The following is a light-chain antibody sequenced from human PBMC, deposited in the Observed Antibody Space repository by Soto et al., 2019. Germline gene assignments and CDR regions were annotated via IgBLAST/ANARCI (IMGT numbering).Light chain of an antibody. V-gene: IGLV1-47*02. CDR2: NNS. Sequence: QSVLTQPPSASGTPGQRVTISCSGSNSNIGGNFVYWYQQLSGTAPKLLIYNNSQRPSGVPDRFSGSKSGSSASLAISGVRSEDEADYYCATWDGSLRGPVFGGGTKLTVL. CDR3: ATWDGSLRGPV. J-gene: IGLJ3*02. CDR1: NSNIGGNF.